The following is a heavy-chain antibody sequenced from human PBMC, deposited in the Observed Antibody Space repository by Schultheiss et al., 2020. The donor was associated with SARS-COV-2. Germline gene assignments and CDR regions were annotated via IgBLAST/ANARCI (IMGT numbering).Heavy chain of an antibody. V-gene: IGHV3-74*01. CDR2: INSDGSST. Sequence: GGSLRLSCAASGFTFSSYAMSWVRQAPGKGLEWVSRINSDGSSTSYADSVKGRFTISRDNAKKSLYLQMNSLRAGDTAVYYCARGNYYGSGSYPRYYYYYMDVWGKGTTVTVSS. CDR3: ARGNYYGSGSYPRYYYYYMDV. CDR1: GFTFSSYA. J-gene: IGHJ6*03. D-gene: IGHD3-10*01.